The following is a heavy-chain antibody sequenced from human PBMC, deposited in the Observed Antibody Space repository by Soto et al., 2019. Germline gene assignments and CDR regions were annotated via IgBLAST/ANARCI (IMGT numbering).Heavy chain of an antibody. CDR3: ARDDYDSSGYYYVDY. Sequence: GGSLRLSCAASGFTFSSYGMHWVRQAPGKGLEWVAVIWYDGSNKYYADSLKGRFTISRDNSKKTLYLQVNSLRAEDTAVYFCARDDYDSSGYYYVDYWGQGPLVTVPS. V-gene: IGHV3-33*01. CDR2: IWYDGSNK. J-gene: IGHJ4*02. D-gene: IGHD3-22*01. CDR1: GFTFSSYG.